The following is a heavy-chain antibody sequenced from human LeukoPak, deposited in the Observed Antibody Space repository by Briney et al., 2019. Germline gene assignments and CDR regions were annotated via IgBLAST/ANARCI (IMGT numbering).Heavy chain of an antibody. V-gene: IGHV4-61*02. Sequence: SETLSLTCTVSGGSISSGSYYWSWIRQPAGKGLEWIGRIYTSGSTNYNPSLKSRVTISLDTSKNQFSLRLSSVTAADTAVYYCANSIDFDYGDYYFDYWGQGALVTISS. CDR3: ANSIDFDYGDYYFDY. J-gene: IGHJ4*02. CDR1: GGSISSGSYY. D-gene: IGHD4-17*01. CDR2: IYTSGST.